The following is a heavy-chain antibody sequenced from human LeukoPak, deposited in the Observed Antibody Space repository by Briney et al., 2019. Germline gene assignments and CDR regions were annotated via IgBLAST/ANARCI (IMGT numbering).Heavy chain of an antibody. J-gene: IGHJ6*04. D-gene: IGHD3-10*01. V-gene: IGHV4-39*01. CDR1: GDPISTYNSY. Sequence: SETLSLTCTVSGDPISTYNSYWGWIRQPPGKGLEWIGSMYYTGNTYHNPSLKSRVTISGDTSKNQFSLKLTSVTATDTAVYYCVRQGHYGSGILDVWGNGTTVTISS. CDR2: MYYTGNT. CDR3: VRQGHYGSGILDV.